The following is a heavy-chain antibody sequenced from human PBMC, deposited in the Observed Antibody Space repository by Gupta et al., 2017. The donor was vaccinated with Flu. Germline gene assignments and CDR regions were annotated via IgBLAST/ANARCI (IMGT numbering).Heavy chain of an antibody. CDR2: IIPILDTA. V-gene: IGHV1-69*06. D-gene: IGHD3-10*01. J-gene: IGHJ6*02. Sequence: QVQQVQSGAEVRQSGSSVRVSCKASGASFSSYAISWVRQARGQGLEWMGGIIPILDTANDAQKFKGRVTITADKSTSTAYMELSSLRSVDTAVYYCARDGRFGELLSEYGMDVWGQGTTVTVSS. CDR3: ARDGRFGELLSEYGMDV. CDR1: GASFSSYA.